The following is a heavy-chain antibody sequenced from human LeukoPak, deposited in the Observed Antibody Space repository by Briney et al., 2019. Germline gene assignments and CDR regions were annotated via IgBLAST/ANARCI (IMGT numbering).Heavy chain of an antibody. V-gene: IGHV4-4*09. CDR1: GGSISSYY. Sequence: PSETLSLTCTVSGGSISSYYWSWIRQPPGKGLEWIGYIYTSGSTNYNPSLKSRVTISVDTSKNQFSLKLSSVTAADTAVYYCARGGGAYYYYMDVWGKGTTVTVSS. CDR2: IYTSGST. CDR3: ARGGGAYYYYMDV. D-gene: IGHD2-21*01. J-gene: IGHJ6*03.